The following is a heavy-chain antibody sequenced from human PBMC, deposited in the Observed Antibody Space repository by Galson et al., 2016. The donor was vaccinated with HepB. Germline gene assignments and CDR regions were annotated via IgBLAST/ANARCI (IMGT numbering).Heavy chain of an antibody. D-gene: IGHD2-2*01. V-gene: IGHV1-18*01. CDR1: GYTFINYG. CDR2: IGTFNGIT. CDR3: ARDVDQFTIRWYFDL. Sequence: SVKVSCKASGYTFINYGISWVRQTPGQGLEWMGRIGTFNGITKYAQNLQGRVSMTTDRSTSTAYMELRSLRSDDTAVYFCARDVDQFTIRWYFDLWGRGTLVTVSS. J-gene: IGHJ2*01.